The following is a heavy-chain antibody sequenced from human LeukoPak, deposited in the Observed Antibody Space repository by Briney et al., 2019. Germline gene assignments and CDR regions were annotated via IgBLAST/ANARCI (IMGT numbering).Heavy chain of an antibody. D-gene: IGHD2/OR15-2a*01. Sequence: GGSLRLSCAASGFTFSDTWMHWVRQAPGEGLVWVSRIRSDGSDTRYAESVKGRFTISRDNAKNTLYLQMNSLRAEDTAVYYCARDWFHAIDYWGQGTLVTVSS. J-gene: IGHJ4*02. CDR2: IRSDGSDT. V-gene: IGHV3-74*01. CDR3: ARDWFHAIDY. CDR1: GFTFSDTW.